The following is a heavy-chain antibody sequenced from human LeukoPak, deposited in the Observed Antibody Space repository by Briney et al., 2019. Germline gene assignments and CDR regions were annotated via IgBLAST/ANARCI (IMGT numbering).Heavy chain of an antibody. CDR2: IYPGDSDT. CDR3: ARRRYDSSGSYSYYYMDV. Sequence: AGESLQISCKGSGYNFTRYWIAWVRQMPGKGLEWMGIIYPGDSDTRYSPSFQGQVTISADKSISTAFLQWSSLKASDTAMYYCARRRYDSSGSYSYYYMDVWGKGTTVTVSS. J-gene: IGHJ6*03. CDR1: GYNFTRYW. D-gene: IGHD3-22*01. V-gene: IGHV5-51*01.